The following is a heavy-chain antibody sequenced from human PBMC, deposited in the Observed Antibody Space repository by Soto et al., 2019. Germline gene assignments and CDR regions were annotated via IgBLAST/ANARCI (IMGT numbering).Heavy chain of an antibody. CDR1: GFSLTTSGVG. J-gene: IGHJ4*02. Sequence: QITLNESGPTQVKPRQTLTLTCTFSGFSLTTSGVGVGWIRQSPGKAPEWLALIYWDDDKRYSPSLKSRLTITKDTSKNQVVLTMADLYPADTATYYCAHRVLRTVFGLVTTTAIYFDFWGQGSPVADSS. CDR2: IYWDDDK. V-gene: IGHV2-5*02. CDR3: AHRVLRTVFGLVTTTAIYFDF. D-gene: IGHD3-3*01.